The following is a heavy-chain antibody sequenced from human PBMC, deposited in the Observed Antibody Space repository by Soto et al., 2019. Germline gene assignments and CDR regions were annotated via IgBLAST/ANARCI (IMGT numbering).Heavy chain of an antibody. Sequence: PSETLSLTCTVSGGSISSYYWSWIRQPPGKGLEWIGYIDYSGSTNYNPSLQSRVTISVDTSKNQFSLKLSSVTAADTAVYYCARESRTYYDSSGYSNWFDPWGQGTLVTVSS. V-gene: IGHV4-59*12. CDR1: GGSISSYY. CDR2: IDYSGST. J-gene: IGHJ5*02. CDR3: ARESRTYYDSSGYSNWFDP. D-gene: IGHD3-22*01.